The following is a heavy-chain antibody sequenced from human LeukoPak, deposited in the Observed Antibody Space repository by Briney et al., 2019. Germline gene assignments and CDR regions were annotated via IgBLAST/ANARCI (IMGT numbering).Heavy chain of an antibody. Sequence: GGSLRLSCAASGFTVSSNYMSWVRQAPGKGLEWVSVSYSGGSTYYADSVRGRLIISRDNSKNTLYLQMNSLRAEDTAVYYCARDNYYYYMDVWGKGTTVTVSS. CDR2: SYSGGST. CDR1: GFTVSSNY. V-gene: IGHV3-66*01. CDR3: ARDNYYYYMDV. J-gene: IGHJ6*03.